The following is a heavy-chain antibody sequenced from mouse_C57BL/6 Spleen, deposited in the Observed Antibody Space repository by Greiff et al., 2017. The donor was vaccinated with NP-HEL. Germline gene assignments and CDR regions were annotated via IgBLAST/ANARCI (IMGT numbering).Heavy chain of an antibody. Sequence: VQLQQSGAELVRPGTSVKMSCKASGYTFTNYWIGWAKQRPGHGLEWIGDIYPGGGYTNYNEKFKGKATLTADKSSSTAYMQFSSLTSEDSAIYYCARGGGYGSSYYAMDYWGQGTSVTVSS. J-gene: IGHJ4*01. D-gene: IGHD1-1*01. CDR3: ARGGGYGSSYYAMDY. CDR2: IYPGGGYT. V-gene: IGHV1-63*01. CDR1: GYTFTNYW.